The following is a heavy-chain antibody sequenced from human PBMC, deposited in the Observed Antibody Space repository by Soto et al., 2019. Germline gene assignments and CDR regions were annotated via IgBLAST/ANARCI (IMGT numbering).Heavy chain of an antibody. CDR1: GFTFRSSW. D-gene: IGHD4-17*01. CDR3: ARDRNGDTAPPIIDAFDI. J-gene: IGHJ3*02. V-gene: IGHV3-21*01. CDR2: ISSSSSYI. Sequence: GGSLRLSCVASGFTFRSSWMHWVRQAPGKGQVWVSSISSSSSYIYYADSVKGRFTISRDNAKNSLYLQMNSLRAEDTAVYYYARDRNGDTAPPIIDAFDIWGQGTMVTGSS.